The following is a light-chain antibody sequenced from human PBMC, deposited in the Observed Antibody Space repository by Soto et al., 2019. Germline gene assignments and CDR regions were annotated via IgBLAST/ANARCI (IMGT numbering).Light chain of an antibody. CDR3: QVWDSSTARV. CDR1: NIGSKN. J-gene: IGLJ3*02. CDR2: RDS. V-gene: IGLV3-9*01. Sequence: SYELTQPLSVSVALGQTARITCGGNNIGSKNVHWYQQKPGQAPVLVIYRDSNRPSGIPERFSGSNSGITSTLTISRAQAGDEADYYCQVWDSSTARVFGGVTKLTVL.